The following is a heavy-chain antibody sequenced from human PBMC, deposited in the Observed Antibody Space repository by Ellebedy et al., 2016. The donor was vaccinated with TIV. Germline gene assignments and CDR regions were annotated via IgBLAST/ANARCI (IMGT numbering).Heavy chain of an antibody. D-gene: IGHD3/OR15-3a*01. V-gene: IGHV3-23*01. J-gene: IGHJ4*02. CDR2: ISANGGTT. Sequence: GESLKISCAASGFTFSTYPMTWVRQAPGKGLEWVSIISANGGTTYYADSVKGRFTISRDNSNNTLFLQMSSLRAEDTAVYFCARRSTDFAFDSWGQGTLVTVSS. CDR3: ARRSTDFAFDS. CDR1: GFTFSTYP.